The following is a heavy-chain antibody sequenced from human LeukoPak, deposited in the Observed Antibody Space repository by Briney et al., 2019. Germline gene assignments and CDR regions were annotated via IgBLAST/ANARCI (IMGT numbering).Heavy chain of an antibody. V-gene: IGHV4-4*07. CDR2: IYPSGGT. Sequence: SETLSLTCTVSGGSISGFYWSWIQQPAGKGLEWIGRIYPSGGTNYNPSLKSRVTMSTDTSKNQFSLKLRSVTAADTAVYYCAREYGDLDYWGQGTLVTVSS. CDR1: GGSISGFY. D-gene: IGHD2-21*01. J-gene: IGHJ4*02. CDR3: AREYGDLDY.